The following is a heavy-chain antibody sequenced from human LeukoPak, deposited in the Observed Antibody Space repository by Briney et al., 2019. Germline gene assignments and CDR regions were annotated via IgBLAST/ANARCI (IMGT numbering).Heavy chain of an antibody. Sequence: SETLSLTCAVYGGSFSGYYWSWIRQPPGKGLEWIGEINHSGSTNYNPSLKSRVTISVDTSKNQFSLQLNSVTPEDTAVYYCARDHGFTVVTGFDYWGQGTLVTVSS. CDR1: GGSFSGYY. D-gene: IGHD4-23*01. CDR3: ARDHGFTVVTGFDY. CDR2: INHSGST. J-gene: IGHJ4*02. V-gene: IGHV4-34*01.